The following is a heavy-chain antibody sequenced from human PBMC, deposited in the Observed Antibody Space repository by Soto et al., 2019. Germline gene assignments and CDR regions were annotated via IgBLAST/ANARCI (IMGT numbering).Heavy chain of an antibody. J-gene: IGHJ4*02. Sequence: PSETLSLTCTVSGGSISGYYWSWLRQPPGKGLEWIGNIYNIGSTYYNPSLKSRVTMSIDTSKNQFSLKLSSVTAADTAVYYCARRASGSYSDYRGQGTLVTVSS. CDR3: ARRASGSYSDY. V-gene: IGHV4-59*08. D-gene: IGHD3-10*01. CDR1: GGSISGYY. CDR2: IYNIGST.